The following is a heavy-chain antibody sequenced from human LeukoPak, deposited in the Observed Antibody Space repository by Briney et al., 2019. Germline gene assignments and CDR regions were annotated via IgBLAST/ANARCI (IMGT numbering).Heavy chain of an antibody. D-gene: IGHD6-6*01. CDR3: ARDSGYSSSALDY. CDR2: IKQDGSEK. J-gene: IGHJ4*02. Sequence: GGSLRLSCAASGFTFSNYWMAWVRQAPGKGLEWVANIKQDGSEKYYVDSVKGRFTISRDNAKNSLYLQMNSLRAEDTAVYYCARDSGYSSSALDYWGQGTLVTVSS. V-gene: IGHV3-7*01. CDR1: GFTFSNYW.